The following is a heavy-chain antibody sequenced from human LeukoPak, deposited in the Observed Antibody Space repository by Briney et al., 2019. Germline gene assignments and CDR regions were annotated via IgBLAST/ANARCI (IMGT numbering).Heavy chain of an antibody. CDR3: ARGTLYSGWSYYFDY. J-gene: IGHJ4*02. D-gene: IGHD6-19*01. CDR1: GFTFSSYG. V-gene: IGHV4-39*07. CDR2: VYYSGTT. Sequence: GSLRLSCAASGFTFSSYGMSWVRQAPGKALEWIGSVYYSGTTSYNPSLKSRVTISVDMSKNHFSLRLSSVTAADTAMYYCARGTLYSGWSYYFDYWGQGSQVTVSS.